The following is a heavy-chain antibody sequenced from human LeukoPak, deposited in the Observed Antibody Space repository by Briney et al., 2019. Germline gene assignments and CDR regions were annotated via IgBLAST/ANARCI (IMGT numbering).Heavy chain of an antibody. V-gene: IGHV4-30-2*01. Sequence: PSETLPLTCAVSGGSISSGDYSWSWIRQPPGKGLEWIGYIYHSGSAYYNPSLKSRVTLSVDRSKNQFSLKLTSVAAADTAVYYCARVIGVRDGYKPYGFYLDCWGQGTLVTVSS. CDR2: IYHSGSA. D-gene: IGHD5-24*01. J-gene: IGHJ4*02. CDR3: ARVIGVRDGYKPYGFYLDC. CDR1: GGSISSGDYS.